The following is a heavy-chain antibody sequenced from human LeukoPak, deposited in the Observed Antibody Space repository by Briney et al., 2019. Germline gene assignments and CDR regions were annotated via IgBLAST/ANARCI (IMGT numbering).Heavy chain of an antibody. D-gene: IGHD3-10*01. CDR1: GYTFTSYD. CDR3: ARSGRLLLWFGELLSGAPYFDY. J-gene: IGHJ4*02. CDR2: MNPNSGNT. V-gene: IGHV1-8*01. Sequence: GASVKVSCKASGYTFTSYDINWVRQATGQGLEWMGWMNPNSGNTGYAQKFQGRVTMTRNTSLSTAYMELSSLRSEDTAVYYCARSGRLLLWFGELLSGAPYFDYWGQGTLVTVSS.